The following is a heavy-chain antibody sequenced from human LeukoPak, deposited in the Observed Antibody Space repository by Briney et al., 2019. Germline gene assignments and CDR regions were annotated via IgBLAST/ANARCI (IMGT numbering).Heavy chain of an antibody. J-gene: IGHJ4*02. CDR3: ASSIAAAGKEGYYFDY. D-gene: IGHD6-13*01. CDR2: ISSSGSTI. CDR1: GLTFNNYA. V-gene: IGHV3-48*03. Sequence: GGSLRLSCAVSGLTFNNYAMSWVRQAPGKGLEWVSYISSSGSTIYYADSVKGRFTISRDNAKNSLYLQMNSLRAEDTAVYYCASSIAAAGKEGYYFDYWGKGTLVTVSS.